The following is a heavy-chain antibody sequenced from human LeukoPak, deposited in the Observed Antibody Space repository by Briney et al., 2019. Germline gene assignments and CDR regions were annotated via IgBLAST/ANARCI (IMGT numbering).Heavy chain of an antibody. CDR1: GFSFSTYA. CDR2: ISVSGGTT. Sequence: ESLTLSCAASGFSFSTYAMSWVRQPPGKGLEWVSGISVSGGTTHYADSVKGRFTISRDNSKTTLSLQMNSLRAEDTAVYYCARSIKPVRGAHETTDYWGQGPLVTVSS. D-gene: IGHD3-10*01. V-gene: IGHV3-23*01. J-gene: IGHJ4*02. CDR3: ARSIKPVRGAHETTDY.